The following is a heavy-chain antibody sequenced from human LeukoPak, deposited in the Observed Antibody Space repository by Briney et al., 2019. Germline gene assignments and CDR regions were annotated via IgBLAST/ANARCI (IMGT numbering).Heavy chain of an antibody. Sequence: GRSLRLSCAASGFTFDDYAMHWVRRAPGKGLEWVSGISGNSGSIGYADSVKGRFTISRDNAKNSLYLQMNSLRAEDTALYYCAKDYDSSGYSTFGFDYWGQGTLVTVSS. CDR1: GFTFDDYA. D-gene: IGHD3-22*01. V-gene: IGHV3-9*01. CDR2: ISGNSGSI. J-gene: IGHJ4*02. CDR3: AKDYDSSGYSTFGFDY.